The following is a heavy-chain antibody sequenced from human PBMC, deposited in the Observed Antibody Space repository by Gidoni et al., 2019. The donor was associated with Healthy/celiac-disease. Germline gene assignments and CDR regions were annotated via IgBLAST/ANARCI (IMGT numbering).Heavy chain of an antibody. V-gene: IGHV4-34*01. J-gene: IGHJ2*01. CDR1: GGSFSGYY. CDR3: ARGYGRRQSYYYDSSGLRYFDL. Sequence: QVQLQQWGAGLLKPSETLSLTCAVYGGSFSGYYWSWIRQPPGKGLEWIGEINHSGSTNYNPSLKIRVTISVDTSKNQFSLKLSSVTAADTAVYYCARGYGRRQSYYYDSSGLRYFDLWGRGTLVTVSS. D-gene: IGHD3-22*01. CDR2: INHSGST.